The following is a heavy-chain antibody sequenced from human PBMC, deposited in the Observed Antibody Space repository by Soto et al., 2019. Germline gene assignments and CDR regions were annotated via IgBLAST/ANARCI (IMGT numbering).Heavy chain of an antibody. CDR2: INHSGTT. CDR3: VTKTYYDFWSDGRNY. Sequence: PSETLSLTCAVYGGSFSGFYWSWIRQPPGKGLEWIGEINHSGTTNYNPSLKSRVTISVDTSKSQFSLNLSSVTAADTAVYYCVTKTYYDFWSDGRNYWGQGTPVTGSS. V-gene: IGHV4-34*01. CDR1: GGSFSGFY. J-gene: IGHJ4*02. D-gene: IGHD3-3*01.